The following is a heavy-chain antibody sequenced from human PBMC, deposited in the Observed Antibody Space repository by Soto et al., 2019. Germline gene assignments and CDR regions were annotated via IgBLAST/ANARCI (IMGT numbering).Heavy chain of an antibody. CDR3: ANPFFSGSGCPHGAFDL. CDR1: GFTFSSYA. Sequence: QPGGSLRLSCSASGFTFSSYAMTWVRQAPGKGLEWVSIVSRNGDNTYYADSVKGRFTISRDNSKNTLYFQMNSLRAEDTAVYYCANPFFSGSGCPHGAFDLWYKGIMGTVSS. D-gene: IGHD1-26*01. V-gene: IGHV3-23*01. J-gene: IGHJ3*01. CDR2: VSRNGDNT.